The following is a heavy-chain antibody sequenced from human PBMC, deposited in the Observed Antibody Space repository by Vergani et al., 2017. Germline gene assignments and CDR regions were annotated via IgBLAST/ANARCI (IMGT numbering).Heavy chain of an antibody. V-gene: IGHV3-30*01. J-gene: IGHJ3*02. Sequence: QVQLEESGGGVVQPGRSLRLSCAASGFTFSSYAMHWVRQAPGKGLEWVAVISYDGSNKYYADSVKGRFTISRDNSKNTLYLQMNSLRAEDTAVYYCASLDDDAFDIWGQGTMVTVSS. CDR2: ISYDGSNK. D-gene: IGHD3/OR15-3a*01. CDR1: GFTFSSYA. CDR3: ASLDDDAFDI.